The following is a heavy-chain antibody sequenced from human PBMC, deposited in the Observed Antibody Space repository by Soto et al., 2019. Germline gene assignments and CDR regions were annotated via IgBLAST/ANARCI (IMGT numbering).Heavy chain of an antibody. CDR2: IYYSGST. CDR3: AREGIAARQFRSHYFDY. CDR1: GGSISSYY. D-gene: IGHD6-6*01. V-gene: IGHV4-59*01. Sequence: SETLSLTCTVSGGSISSYYWSWIRQPPGKGLEWIGYIYYSGSTNYNPSLKSRVTISVDTSKNQFSLKLSSVTAADTAVYYCAREGIAARQFRSHYFDYWGQGTLVTVSS. J-gene: IGHJ4*02.